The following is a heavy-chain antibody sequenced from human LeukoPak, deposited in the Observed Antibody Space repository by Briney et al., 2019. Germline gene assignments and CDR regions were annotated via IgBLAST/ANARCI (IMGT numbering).Heavy chain of an antibody. CDR2: INHNGNVN. CDR3: ARGGGLDV. V-gene: IGHV3-7*03. D-gene: IGHD3-16*01. J-gene: IGHJ6*02. Sequence: PGGSLRLSCVVSGFTFNSYTMNWVRQAPGKGLEWVASINHNGNVNYYVDSVKGRFTISRDNAKNSLYLQMSNLRAEDTAVYFCARGGGLDVWGQGATVTVSS. CDR1: GFTFNSYT.